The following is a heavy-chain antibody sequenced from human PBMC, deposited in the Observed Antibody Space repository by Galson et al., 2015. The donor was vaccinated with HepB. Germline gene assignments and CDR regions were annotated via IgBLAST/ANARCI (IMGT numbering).Heavy chain of an antibody. CDR1: GFTFSSYG. V-gene: IGHV3-33*08. J-gene: IGHJ4*02. Sequence: SLRLSCAASGFTFSSYGMHWVRQAPGKGLEWVAVIWYDGSNKYYADSVKGRFTISRDNSKNTLYLQMNSLRAEDTAVYYCARELERAWRSSSWYSSPDYWGQGTLVTVSS. CDR2: IWYDGSNK. D-gene: IGHD6-13*01. CDR3: ARELERAWRSSSWYSSPDY.